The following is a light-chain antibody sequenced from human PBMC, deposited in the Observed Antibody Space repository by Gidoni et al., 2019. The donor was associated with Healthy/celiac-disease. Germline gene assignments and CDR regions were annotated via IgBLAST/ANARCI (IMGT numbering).Light chain of an antibody. CDR1: QDISNY. J-gene: IGKJ4*01. Sequence: DIQMTQSPSSLSASVGDRVTITCQASQDISNYLNWYQQKPGKAPKLLLYDASNLETGVPSRFSGSGSATDFTFTISSMQHEDIATYYCQQYDNNLRLTFGGGTKVEIK. V-gene: IGKV1-33*01. CDR3: QQYDNNLRLT. CDR2: DAS.